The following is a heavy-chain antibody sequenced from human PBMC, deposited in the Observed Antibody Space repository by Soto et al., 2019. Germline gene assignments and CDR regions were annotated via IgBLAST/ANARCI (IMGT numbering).Heavy chain of an antibody. CDR3: ARGAYYDSSGYYYERAFDI. J-gene: IGHJ3*02. CDR2: MIPIFGTA. Sequence: ASVKVSCKASGGTFSSYAISWVRQAPGQGLEWMGGMIPIFGTANYAQKFQGRVTITADESTSTAYMELSSLRSEDTAVYYCARGAYYDSSGYYYERAFDIWGQGTMFTVS. V-gene: IGHV1-69*13. D-gene: IGHD3-22*01. CDR1: GGTFSSYA.